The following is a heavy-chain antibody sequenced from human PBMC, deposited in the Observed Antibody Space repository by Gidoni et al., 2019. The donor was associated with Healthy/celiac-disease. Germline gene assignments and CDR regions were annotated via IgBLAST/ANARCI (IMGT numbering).Heavy chain of an antibody. V-gene: IGHV1-2*04. CDR3: AREYTLLRYFDWLDRTQGWFDP. D-gene: IGHD3-9*01. Sequence: QVQLVQSGAEVKKPGASVKVSCKASGYTFTGYYMHWVRQAPGQGLEWMGWINPNSGGTNYAQKFQGWVTMTRDTSISTAYMELSRLRSDDTAVYYCAREYTLLRYFDWLDRTQGWFDPWGRGTLVTVSS. CDR2: INPNSGGT. CDR1: GYTFTGYY. J-gene: IGHJ5*02.